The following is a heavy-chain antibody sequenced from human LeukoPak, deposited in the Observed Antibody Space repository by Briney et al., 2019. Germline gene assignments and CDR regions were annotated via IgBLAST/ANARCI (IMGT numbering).Heavy chain of an antibody. V-gene: IGHV3-23*01. D-gene: IGHD6-13*01. CDR1: GFTFSRYG. Sequence: GRSLRLSCAASGFTFSRYGVHWVRQAPGKGLEWVSAISGSGGSTYYADSVKGRFTISRDNSKNTLYLQMNSLRAEDTAVYYCANFGGIAAAGELFDYWGQGTLVTVSS. CDR2: ISGSGGST. CDR3: ANFGGIAAAGELFDY. J-gene: IGHJ4*02.